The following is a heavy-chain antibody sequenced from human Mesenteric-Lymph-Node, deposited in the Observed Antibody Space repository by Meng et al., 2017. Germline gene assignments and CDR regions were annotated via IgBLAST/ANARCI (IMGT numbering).Heavy chain of an antibody. CDR3: AKILSDY. D-gene: IGHD2-15*01. Sequence: EGHLVEFGGGLEQPGGSLRLSFAASGFTFSSYAMSWVRQAPGKGLEWVSVFTAGGITYYADSVKGRFTVSRDNSKNMLYLQINTLRAEDTAVYYCAKILSDYWGQGTLVTVSS. CDR2: FTAGGIT. V-gene: IGHV3-23*04. CDR1: GFTFSSYA. J-gene: IGHJ4*02.